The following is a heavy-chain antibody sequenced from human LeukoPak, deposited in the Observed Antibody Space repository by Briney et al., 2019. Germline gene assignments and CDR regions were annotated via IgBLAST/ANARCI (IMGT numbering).Heavy chain of an antibody. V-gene: IGHV4-39*07. J-gene: IGHJ4*02. CDR3: ARGWNYGDY. CDR2: IYHSETT. CDR1: GGSISSSSDY. D-gene: IGHD3-3*01. Sequence: SETLSLTCSVSGGSISSSSDYWGWVRQPPGKGLEWIGSIYHSETTYYNPSLKSRVIISVDTSKNQFSLELSSVTAADTAVYYCARGWNYGDYWGQGTLVTVSS.